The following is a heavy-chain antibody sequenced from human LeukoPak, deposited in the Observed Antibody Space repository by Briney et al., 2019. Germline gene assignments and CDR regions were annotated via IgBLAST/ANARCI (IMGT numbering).Heavy chain of an antibody. J-gene: IGHJ5*02. CDR1: GGSISSSSYY. Sequence: SETLSLTCTVSGGSISSSSYYWGWIRQPPGKGLEWIGSIYYSGSTYYNPSLKSRVTISVDTSKNQFSLKLSSVTAADTAVYYCARQRYCSGGSCYLAWFDPRGQGTLVTVSS. V-gene: IGHV4-39*01. CDR3: ARQRYCSGGSCYLAWFDP. CDR2: IYYSGST. D-gene: IGHD2-15*01.